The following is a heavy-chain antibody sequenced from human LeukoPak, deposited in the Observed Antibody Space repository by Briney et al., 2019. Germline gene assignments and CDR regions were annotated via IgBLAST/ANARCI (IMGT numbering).Heavy chain of an antibody. J-gene: IGHJ6*03. CDR1: GFTLSNYA. Sequence: GGSLRLSCAASGFTLSNYAMSWVRQAPGKGLEWVSAIIGSGSTYSADSVKGRFTISRDNSKNTLYLQMNSLRAEDTALYYCAKDYLDGSDYYYYMDVWGKGTTVTVSS. D-gene: IGHD3-9*01. CDR3: AKDYLDGSDYYYYMDV. V-gene: IGHV3-23*01. CDR2: IIGSGST.